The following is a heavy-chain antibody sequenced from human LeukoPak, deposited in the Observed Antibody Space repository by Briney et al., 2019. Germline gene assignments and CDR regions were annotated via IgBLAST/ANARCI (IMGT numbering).Heavy chain of an antibody. CDR1: GGSLSSVS. D-gene: IGHD1-1*01. V-gene: IGHV4-59*01. CDR3: ARDLELERNRWNYFES. J-gene: IGHJ4*02. CDR2: IDYRGST. Sequence: PSQTLSLTSTLSGGSLSSVSRSWVPQPPGKGLEWLGCIDYRGSTKYNPSLKSRVTISVDTSKQQFSLKLSSVTAADTAVYYCARDLELERNRWNYFESWGQGTLVTVSS.